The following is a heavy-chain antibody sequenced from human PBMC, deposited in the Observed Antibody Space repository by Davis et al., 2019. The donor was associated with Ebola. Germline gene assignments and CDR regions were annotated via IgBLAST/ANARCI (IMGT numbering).Heavy chain of an antibody. CDR3: AREGYSYGDY. V-gene: IGHV3-30*03. CDR2: ISYDGSRR. CDR1: GFIFSNYW. J-gene: IGHJ4*02. D-gene: IGHD5-18*01. Sequence: PGGSLRLSCAASGFIFSNYWMSWVRQAPGKGLEWVAVISYDGSRRYYADSVKGRFTISRDNAKNTLYLQMNSLRAEDTAVYYCAREGYSYGDYWGQGTLVTVSS.